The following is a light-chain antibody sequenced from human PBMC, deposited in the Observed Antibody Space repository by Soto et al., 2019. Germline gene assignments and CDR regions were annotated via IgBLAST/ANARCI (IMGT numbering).Light chain of an antibody. V-gene: IGLV2-14*03. J-gene: IGLJ1*01. CDR2: DVS. Sequence: ALTQPASVSGSPGQSITISCTGTSSDIGSYNYVSWYQHHPGKVPQLMIYDVSNRPSGVSNRFSGSKSGNTASLTISGLQAEDEADYYCSSYTSSNTYVFGTGTKVTVL. CDR1: SSDIGSYNY. CDR3: SSYTSSNTYV.